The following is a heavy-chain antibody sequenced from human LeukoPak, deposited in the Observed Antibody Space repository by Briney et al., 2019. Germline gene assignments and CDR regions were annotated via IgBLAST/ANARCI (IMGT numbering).Heavy chain of an antibody. Sequence: KSSETLSLTCTVSGPSISGYYCSCIRQPPGKGLEWIGYIYYSGSTSYNPSLKSRVTISLDTSKNQCSLNLSSVTASYTAVYYCAREYSSSSGHFDLCGQRTLVTVSS. J-gene: IGHJ4*02. V-gene: IGHV4-59*01. D-gene: IGHD6-6*01. CDR1: GPSISGYY. CDR2: IYYSGST. CDR3: AREYSSSSGHFDL.